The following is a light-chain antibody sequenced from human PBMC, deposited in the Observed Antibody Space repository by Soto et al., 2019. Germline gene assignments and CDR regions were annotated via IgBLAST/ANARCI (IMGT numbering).Light chain of an antibody. J-gene: IGKJ5*01. CDR2: RAT. CDR1: QSVVDN. CDR3: RQYCVWPPIT. V-gene: IGKV3-15*01. Sequence: EVVLTQSPAALSVSPGDTATLSCRASQSVVDNFACYQQRPRQSPRLLIYRATSRATGVPARFSGSGSGTEFSPPIRSLQSEDFAVYYCRQYCVWPPITFGQGTRLEFK.